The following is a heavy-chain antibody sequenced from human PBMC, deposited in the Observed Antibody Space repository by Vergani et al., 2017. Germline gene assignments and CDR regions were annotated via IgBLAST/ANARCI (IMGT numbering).Heavy chain of an antibody. J-gene: IGHJ6*02. CDR1: GYTFTSYG. D-gene: IGHD4-11*01. V-gene: IGHV1-18*04. CDR3: ARELQTWVYYYYGMDV. CDR2: ISAYNGNT. Sequence: HVQLVQSGAEVKKPGASVKVSCKASGYTFTSYGISWVRQAPRQGLEWMGWISAYNGNTNYAQKFQGRVTITADESTSTAYMELSSLRSEDTAVYYCARELQTWVYYYYGMDVWGQGTTVTVSS.